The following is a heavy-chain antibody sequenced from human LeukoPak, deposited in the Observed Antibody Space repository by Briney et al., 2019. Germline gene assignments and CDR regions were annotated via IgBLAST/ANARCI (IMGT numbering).Heavy chain of an antibody. CDR3: ARGVNIAARREYNWFDP. Sequence: ASVKVSCKASGYTFTGYYMHWVRQAPGQGLEWMGRINPNSGGTNYAQKFQGRVTMTRDTSISTAYMELSRLRSDDTAVYYCARGVNIAARREYNWFDPWGQGTLVTVSS. D-gene: IGHD6-6*01. V-gene: IGHV1-2*06. J-gene: IGHJ5*02. CDR1: GYTFTGYY. CDR2: INPNSGGT.